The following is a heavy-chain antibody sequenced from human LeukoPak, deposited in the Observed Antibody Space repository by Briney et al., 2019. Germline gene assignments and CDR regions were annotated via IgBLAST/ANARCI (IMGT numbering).Heavy chain of an antibody. CDR3: ARRSRDAYNFDY. J-gene: IGHJ4*02. Sequence: SQTLSPTCTVSGGSISSGDYYWSWIRQPPGKGLEWIGYIYYSGSTYYNPSLKSRVTISVDTSKNQFSLKLSSVTAADTAVYFCARRSRDAYNFDYWGQGTLVTVSS. CDR1: GGSISSGDYY. D-gene: IGHD5-24*01. CDR2: IYYSGST. V-gene: IGHV4-30-4*01.